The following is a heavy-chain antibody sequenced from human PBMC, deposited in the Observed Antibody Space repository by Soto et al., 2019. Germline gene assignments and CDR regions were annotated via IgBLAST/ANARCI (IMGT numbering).Heavy chain of an antibody. D-gene: IGHD1-26*01. CDR2: IGGSGGST. V-gene: IGHV3-23*01. CDR3: ANLGVGERYYYYYYMDV. Sequence: GGSLRLSCAASGFTFSSYAMSWVRQAPGKGLKWVSAIGGSGGSTYYADSVKGRFTISRDNSKNTLYLQMNSLRAEDTAIYYCANLGVGERYYYYYYMDVWGKGTTVTVSS. J-gene: IGHJ6*03. CDR1: GFTFSSYA.